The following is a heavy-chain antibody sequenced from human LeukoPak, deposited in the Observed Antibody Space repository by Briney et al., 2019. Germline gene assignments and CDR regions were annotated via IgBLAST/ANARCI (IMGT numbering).Heavy chain of an antibody. CDR2: IYYSGST. CDR3: ARVPPSPYSSSHPRYYYYMDV. V-gene: IGHV4-39*07. CDR1: GGSISSSSYY. D-gene: IGHD6-6*01. J-gene: IGHJ6*03. Sequence: SETLSLTCTVSGGSISSSSYYWGWIRQPPGKGLEWIGSIYYSGSTYHNPSLKSRVTISVDTSKNQFSLKLSSVTAADTAVYYCARVPPSPYSSSHPRYYYYMDVWGKGTTVTVSS.